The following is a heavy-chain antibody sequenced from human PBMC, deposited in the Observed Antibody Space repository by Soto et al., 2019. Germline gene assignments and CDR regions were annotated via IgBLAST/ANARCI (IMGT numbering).Heavy chain of an antibody. J-gene: IGHJ4*02. Sequence: PETLSLTCTVSGGSISSYYWRWIRQHPGEGLEWIGYIYYSGSTNYNPSLKSRITITVDTSKNQFSLKLSSVTAADTAVYYCASNTPSYDFWSGYLVYWGQGTLVTVSS. V-gene: IGHV4-59*01. CDR3: ASNTPSYDFWSGYLVY. CDR1: GGSISSYY. D-gene: IGHD3-3*01. CDR2: IYYSGST.